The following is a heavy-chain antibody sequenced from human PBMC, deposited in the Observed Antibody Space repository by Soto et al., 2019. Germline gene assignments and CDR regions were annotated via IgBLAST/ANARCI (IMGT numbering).Heavy chain of an antibody. CDR2: ISGSGGST. Sequence: GGSLRLSCAASGFTFSSYAMSWVRQAPGKGLEWVSAISGSGGSTYYADSVKGRFTISRDNSKNTLYLQMNSLRAEDTAVYYCAKARSVVGTAKPDYWGQGTLVTVSS. J-gene: IGHJ4*02. CDR1: GFTFSSYA. D-gene: IGHD5-18*01. V-gene: IGHV3-23*01. CDR3: AKARSVVGTAKPDY.